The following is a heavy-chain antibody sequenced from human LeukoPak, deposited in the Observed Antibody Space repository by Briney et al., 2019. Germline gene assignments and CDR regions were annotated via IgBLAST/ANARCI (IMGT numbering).Heavy chain of an antibody. CDR2: MNPNSGNT. CDR1: GYTFTGYY. J-gene: IGHJ6*03. V-gene: IGHV1-8*03. D-gene: IGHD6-13*01. Sequence: ASVKVSCKASGYTFTGYYMHWVRQATGQGLEWMGWMNPNSGNTGYAQKFQGRVTITRNTSISTAYMELSSLRSEDTAVYYCARVAHSSSWYYYYMDVWGKGTTVTVSS. CDR3: ARVAHSSSWYYYYMDV.